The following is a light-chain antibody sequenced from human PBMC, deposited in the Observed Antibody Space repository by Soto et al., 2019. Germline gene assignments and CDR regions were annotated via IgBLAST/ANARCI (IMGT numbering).Light chain of an antibody. Sequence: DIQVTQSPSSLSASVGDSVTLSCQTSQRVDSYIHWYQHQSGKPPKVLMYAASTLQYGVPSRFRRGGPGTAFAHISAGLQPRDSATYYCQRTYTSVTTFGQGTNV. CDR1: QRVDSY. CDR3: QRTYTSVTT. J-gene: IGKJ1*01. V-gene: IGKV1-39*01. CDR2: AAS.